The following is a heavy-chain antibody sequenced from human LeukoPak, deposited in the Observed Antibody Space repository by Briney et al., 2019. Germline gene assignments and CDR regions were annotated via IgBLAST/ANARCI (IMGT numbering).Heavy chain of an antibody. CDR1: GFTFSGHF. V-gene: IGHV3-64D*06. Sequence: GGSQRLSCSASGFTFSGHFMHWVRQAPGKGLEYVSSISVNGDKTLYAESVKGRFTISRDNSKNTLYLQLSSLRLEDTAIYYCLKDLTGTWSFDHWGQGTLLTVSS. CDR3: LKDLTGTWSFDH. D-gene: IGHD7-27*01. J-gene: IGHJ4*02. CDR2: ISVNGDKT.